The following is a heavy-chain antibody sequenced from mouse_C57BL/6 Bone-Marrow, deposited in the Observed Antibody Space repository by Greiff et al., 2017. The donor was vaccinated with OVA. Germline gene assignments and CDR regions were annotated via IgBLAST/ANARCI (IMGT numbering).Heavy chain of an antibody. CDR3: ARNSLTTVVAYYYAMDY. Sequence: QVQLKESGPGLVQPSQRLSITCTVSGFSLTSYGVHWVRQSPGKGLEWLGVIWSGGSTDYNAAFISRLSISKDNSKSQVFFKMNSLQADDTAIYYCARNSLTTVVAYYYAMDYWGQGTSVTVSS. CDR2: IWSGGST. J-gene: IGHJ4*01. CDR1: GFSLTSYG. D-gene: IGHD1-1*01. V-gene: IGHV2-2*01.